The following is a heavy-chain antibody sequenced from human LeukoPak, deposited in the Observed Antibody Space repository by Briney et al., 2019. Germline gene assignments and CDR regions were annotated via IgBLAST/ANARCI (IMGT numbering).Heavy chain of an antibody. Sequence: PGGSLRLSCAASGFTFSSYSMNWVRQAPGKGLEWVSYISSSSSTIYYADSVKGRFTISRDNAKNSLYLQMNSLRAEDTAVYYCARAPPTYYYDSSGYCFFDYWGQGTLVTVSS. J-gene: IGHJ4*02. D-gene: IGHD3-22*01. CDR2: ISSSSSTI. CDR1: GFTFSSYS. CDR3: ARAPPTYYYDSSGYCFFDY. V-gene: IGHV3-48*01.